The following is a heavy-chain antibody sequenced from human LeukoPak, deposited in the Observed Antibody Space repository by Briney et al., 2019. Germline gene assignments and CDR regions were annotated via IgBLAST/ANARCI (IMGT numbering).Heavy chain of an antibody. V-gene: IGHV1-2*02. CDR2: INPNSGGT. D-gene: IGHD4-17*01. CDR3: AREGQYGDYRLNWFDP. Sequence: ASVKVSCKASGYTFTGYYMHWVRQAPGQGLEWMGWINPNSGGTNYAQKFQGRVTMTRDTSISTAYMELSRLRSDDTAVYYCAREGQYGDYRLNWFDPWGQGTLVTVSS. J-gene: IGHJ5*02. CDR1: GYTFTGYY.